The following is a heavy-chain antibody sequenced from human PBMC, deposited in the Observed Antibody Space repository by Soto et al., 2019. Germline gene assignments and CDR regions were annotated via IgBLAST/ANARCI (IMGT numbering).Heavy chain of an antibody. D-gene: IGHD3-9*01. J-gene: IGHJ4*02. CDR1: GGSISSYY. CDR2: IYYSGTA. V-gene: IGHV4-59*01. CDR3: ARRNYDILTGYRAYYFDY. Sequence: SETLSLTCTVSGGSISSYYWSWIRQPPGKGLEWIGHIYYSGTANYNPSLKSRVTISVDTSKNQFSLKLSSVTAADTAVYYCARRNYDILTGYRAYYFDYWGQGTRVTVSS.